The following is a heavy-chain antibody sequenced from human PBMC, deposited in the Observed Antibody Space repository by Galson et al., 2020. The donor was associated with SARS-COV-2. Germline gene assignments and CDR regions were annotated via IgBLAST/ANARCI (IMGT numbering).Heavy chain of an antibody. CDR3: VRDDGTAPYGD. Sequence: GESLKISCAASGFAVSSKYMSWVRQAPGKGLEWVSVIYYDGNTNYADSVRGRFTISRDTSKNTVSLQMNSLRAEDTAVYYCVRDDGTAPYGDWGPGTLVTVSS. D-gene: IGHD2-21*01. CDR1: GFAVSSKY. V-gene: IGHV3-53*05. CDR2: IYYDGNT. J-gene: IGHJ4*02.